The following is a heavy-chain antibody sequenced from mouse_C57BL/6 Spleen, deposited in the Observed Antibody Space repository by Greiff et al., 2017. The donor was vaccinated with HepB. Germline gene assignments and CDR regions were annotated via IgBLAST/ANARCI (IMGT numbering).Heavy chain of an antibody. CDR2: IRSKSNNYAT. J-gene: IGHJ3*01. D-gene: IGHD1-1*01. CDR3: VRQGNYYVFAY. Sequence: EVKLVESGGGLVQPKGSLKLSCAASGFSFNTYAMNWVRQAPGKGLEWVARIRSKSNNYATYYADSVKDRFTISRDDSESMLYLQMNNLKTEDTAMYYCVRQGNYYVFAYWGQGTLVTVSA. V-gene: IGHV10-1*01. CDR1: GFSFNTYA.